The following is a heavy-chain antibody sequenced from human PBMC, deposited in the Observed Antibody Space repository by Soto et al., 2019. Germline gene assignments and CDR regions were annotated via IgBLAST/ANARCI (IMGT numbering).Heavy chain of an antibody. CDR3: ARARLAYCSSTICRKLRWSDP. CDR1: GGSFSGYY. J-gene: IGHJ5*02. V-gene: IGHV4-34*01. Sequence: PSETLSLTCAVYGGSFSGYYWSWIRQPPGKGLEWIGEINHSGSTNYNPSLKSRVTISVDTSKNQFSLKLSSVTAADTAVYYCARARLAYCSSTICRKLRWSDPCGPRSLAPVSS. CDR2: INHSGST. D-gene: IGHD2-2*01.